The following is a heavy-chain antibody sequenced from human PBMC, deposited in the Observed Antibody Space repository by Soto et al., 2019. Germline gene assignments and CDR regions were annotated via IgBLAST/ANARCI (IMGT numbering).Heavy chain of an antibody. V-gene: IGHV4-39*01. CDR3: ARHPSDFWFDP. CDR1: GGSISSSSYF. Sequence: QLQLQESGPGLVKPSETLSLTCTVSGGSISSSSYFWGWIRQPPGKGLEWIGSIYYSGSTYYNPSLKXRLTLSXXTSKTQCSLKLSSVTAADTAVYYCARHPSDFWFDPWGQGTLVTVSS. CDR2: IYYSGST. D-gene: IGHD2-21*02. J-gene: IGHJ5*02.